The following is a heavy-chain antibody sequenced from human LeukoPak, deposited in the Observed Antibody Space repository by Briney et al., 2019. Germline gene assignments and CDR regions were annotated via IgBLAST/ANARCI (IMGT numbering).Heavy chain of an antibody. CDR2: ISWNSGSM. CDR3: ATSPQYYYDSSGYYYFDY. D-gene: IGHD3-22*01. V-gene: IGHV3-9*01. J-gene: IGHJ4*02. CDR1: GFTFDDYA. Sequence: GGSLRLSCAASGFTFDDYAMHWVRQAPGKGLEWVSGISWNSGSMAYADSVKGRFTISRDNAKNSLYLQMNSLRADDTALYYCATSPQYYYDSSGYYYFDYWGPGTLVTVSS.